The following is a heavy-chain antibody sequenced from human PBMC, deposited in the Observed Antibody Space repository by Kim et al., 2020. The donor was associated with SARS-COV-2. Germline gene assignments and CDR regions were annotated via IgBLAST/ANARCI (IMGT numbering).Heavy chain of an antibody. V-gene: IGHV4-30-4*01. CDR1: GDSFSSVAYY. CDR2: ISYSGSK. J-gene: IGHJ4*02. CDR3: ARDQGGRYVDY. D-gene: IGHD1-1*01. Sequence: SETLSLTCAVSGDSFSSVAYYWSWIRRRPGRGLEWIGYISYSGSKYFNPSLQSRATMSVDTSKNQFSLALRSVTAAHTAVYSCARDQGGRYVDYWGQGA.